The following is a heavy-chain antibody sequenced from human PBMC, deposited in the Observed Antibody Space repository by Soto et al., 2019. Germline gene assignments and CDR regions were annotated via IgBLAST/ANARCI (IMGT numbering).Heavy chain of an antibody. D-gene: IGHD3-16*02. Sequence: SETLSLTCAVSGYSISSGYYWGWIRQPPGKGLEWIGSIYHSGSTYYNPSLKSRVTISVDTSKNQFSLKLSSVTAADTAVYYCARVPGRFDYVWGSYRYTIPENFDYWGQGTLVTAPQ. CDR3: ARVPGRFDYVWGSYRYTIPENFDY. CDR1: GYSISSGYY. J-gene: IGHJ4*02. V-gene: IGHV4-38-2*01. CDR2: IYHSGST.